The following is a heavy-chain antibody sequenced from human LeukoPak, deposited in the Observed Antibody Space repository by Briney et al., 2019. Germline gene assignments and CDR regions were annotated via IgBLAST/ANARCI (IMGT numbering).Heavy chain of an antibody. Sequence: PSETLSLTCAVYGGSFSGYYWSWIRQPPGKGLEWIGEINHSGSTNYNPSLKSRVTISVDTSKNQFSLKLSSVTAADTAVYYCARRQSSGWYVDWFDPWGQGTLVTVSS. J-gene: IGHJ5*02. CDR3: ARRQSSGWYVDWFDP. D-gene: IGHD6-19*01. V-gene: IGHV4-34*01. CDR2: INHSGST. CDR1: GGSFSGYY.